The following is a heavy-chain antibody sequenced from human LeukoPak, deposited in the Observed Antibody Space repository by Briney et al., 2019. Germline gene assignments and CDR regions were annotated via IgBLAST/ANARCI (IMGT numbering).Heavy chain of an antibody. D-gene: IGHD3-22*01. CDR1: GGSFSGYY. CDR2: INHSGST. J-gene: IGHJ4*02. Sequence: SETLSLTCAVYGGSFSGYYWSWIRQPPGKGLEWIGEINHSGSTNYNPSLKSRVTMSVDTSKNQFSLKLSSVTAADTAVYYCARGGGGYYYYYFDYWGQGTLVTVSS. CDR3: ARGGGGYYYYYFDY. V-gene: IGHV4-34*01.